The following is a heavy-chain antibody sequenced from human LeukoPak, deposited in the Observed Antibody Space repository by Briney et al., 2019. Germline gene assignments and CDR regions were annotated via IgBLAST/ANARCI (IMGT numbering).Heavy chain of an antibody. Sequence: PSETLSLTCAVYGGSFSGYYWSWIRQPPGKGLEWIGYIYYSGSTNYNPSLKSRVTISVDTSKNQFSLKLSSVTAADTAVYYCARAVVYCSGGSCYSDYYYYYGMDVWGQGTTVTVSS. D-gene: IGHD2-15*01. CDR3: ARAVVYCSGGSCYSDYYYYYGMDV. V-gene: IGHV4-59*01. CDR1: GGSFSGYY. J-gene: IGHJ6*02. CDR2: IYYSGST.